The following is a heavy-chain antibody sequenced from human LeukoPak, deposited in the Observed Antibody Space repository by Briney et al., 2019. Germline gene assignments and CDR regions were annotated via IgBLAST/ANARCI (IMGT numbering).Heavy chain of an antibody. J-gene: IGHJ3*02. CDR1: GYTFTSCW. D-gene: IGHD2/OR15-2a*01. CDR2: IYVGDSDT. V-gene: IGHV5-51*01. Sequence: GESLKISCEASGYTFTSCWIAWVRQMSGKGLEWMGIIYVGDSDTRYSPSFQGQVTISADKSISTAYLQWSSLKASDTAMYYCARTDSCNSGWYGAFDIWGQGTMVTVSS. CDR3: ARTDSCNSGWYGAFDI.